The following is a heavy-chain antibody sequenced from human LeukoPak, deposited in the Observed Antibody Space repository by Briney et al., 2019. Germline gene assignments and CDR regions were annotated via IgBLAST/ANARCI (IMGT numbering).Heavy chain of an antibody. D-gene: IGHD5-18*01. Sequence: GGSLRLSCAASGFTFSIYEMNWVRQAPGKGLEWLSYINTGGDIIYYGDSVKGRFTIFRDNAKNSVYLQMNSLRAEDTAVYYCARFGYSHGYGWGGGYYYYYMDVWGKGTTVTVSS. CDR1: GFTFSIYE. CDR2: INTGGDII. CDR3: ARFGYSHGYGWGGGYYYYYMDV. J-gene: IGHJ6*03. V-gene: IGHV3-48*03.